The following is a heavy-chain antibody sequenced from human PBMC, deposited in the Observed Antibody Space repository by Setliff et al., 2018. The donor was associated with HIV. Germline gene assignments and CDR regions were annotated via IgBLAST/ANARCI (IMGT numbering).Heavy chain of an antibody. CDR1: GYSFTNYW. CDR3: GRSGKSGELYAY. Sequence: GESLKISCKWSGYSFTNYWVGWVRQMPGRGLEWMGIIYPIDSDTKYSPSFWGRVTISVDKSTNTAYLHWNSLRPADTAMYYCGRSGKSGELYAYWGQGTQVTVSS. D-gene: IGHD3-10*01. J-gene: IGHJ4*02. V-gene: IGHV5-51*01. CDR2: IYPIDSDT.